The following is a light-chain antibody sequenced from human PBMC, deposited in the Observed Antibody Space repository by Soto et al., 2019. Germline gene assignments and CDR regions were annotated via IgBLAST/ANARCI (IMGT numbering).Light chain of an antibody. CDR1: QSISTW. Sequence: DIQMTQSPSTLSASVGDRVTITCRASQSISTWLAWYQQKPGKAPKLLIYTASNLERGVPSRFSGSGSGTEFTLTISSLQPDDVATYYCQQHNSYPRTFGQGTKVEIK. CDR3: QQHNSYPRT. CDR2: TAS. V-gene: IGKV1-5*03. J-gene: IGKJ1*01.